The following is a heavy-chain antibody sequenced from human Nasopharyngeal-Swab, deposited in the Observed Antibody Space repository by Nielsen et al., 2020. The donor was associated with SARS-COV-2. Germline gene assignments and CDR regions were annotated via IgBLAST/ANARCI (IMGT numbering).Heavy chain of an antibody. V-gene: IGHV4-39*01. CDR1: GGSISSSSYY. CDR3: ATLDTARYYYYGMDV. CDR2: IYYSGST. D-gene: IGHD5-18*01. J-gene: IGHJ6*02. Sequence: SETLSPTCTVSGGSISSSSYYWGWIRQPPGKGLEWIGSIYYSGSTYYNPSLKSRVTISVDTSKNQFSLKLSSVTAADTAVYYCATLDTARYYYYGMDVWGQGTTVTVSS.